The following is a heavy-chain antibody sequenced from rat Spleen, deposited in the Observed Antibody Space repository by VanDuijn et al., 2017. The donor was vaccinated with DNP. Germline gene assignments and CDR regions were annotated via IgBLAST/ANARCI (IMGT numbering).Heavy chain of an antibody. CDR3: IRWNSGHFDY. Sequence: EVQLVESGGGLVQPGRSLKLSCAASGFTFSDYYMAWVRQAPRKGLEWVASISNGGGNTYYRDSVKGRFTISRDNAKSTLYLQMNSLRSEDMATYYCIRWNSGHFDYWGQGVMVTVSS. D-gene: IGHD4-3*01. CDR1: GFTFSDYY. J-gene: IGHJ2*01. CDR2: ISNGGGNT. V-gene: IGHV5-22*01.